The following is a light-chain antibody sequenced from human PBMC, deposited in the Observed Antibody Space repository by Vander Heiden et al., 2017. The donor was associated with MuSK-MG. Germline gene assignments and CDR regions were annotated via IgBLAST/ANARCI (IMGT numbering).Light chain of an antibody. Sequence: EIVMTQSPATLSVSPGERATLSCRASQSISSNLAWYQQKPGQAPRLLIHGASTRATGITARFSGSGYGTEFTLTISSRQSEDFAVYYCQQYNSGPPMYTFGQGTKMEIK. CDR3: QQYNSGPPMYT. J-gene: IGKJ2*01. CDR2: GAS. V-gene: IGKV3-15*01. CDR1: QSISSN.